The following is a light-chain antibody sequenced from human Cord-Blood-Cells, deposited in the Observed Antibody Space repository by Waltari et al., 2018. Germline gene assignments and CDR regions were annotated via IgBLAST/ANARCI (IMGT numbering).Light chain of an antibody. Sequence: DMQLTQSPSTLSASVGDRVTITCRASQSISSWLAWYQQKPGKAPKLLIYDASSLESGVPSRFSGSGSGTEFTLTISSLQPDDFATYYCQQYNSYSPYTFGQGTSWRSN. CDR1: QSISSW. CDR2: DAS. V-gene: IGKV1-5*01. CDR3: QQYNSYSPYT. J-gene: IGKJ2*01.